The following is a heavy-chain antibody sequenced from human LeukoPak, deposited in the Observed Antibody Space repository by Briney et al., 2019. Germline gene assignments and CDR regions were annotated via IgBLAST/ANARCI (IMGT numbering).Heavy chain of an antibody. Sequence: GGSLRLSCEVSGFTFRSTWMHWVRQAPGKGLVWVSRTNSDGSSTSYADSVKGRFTISRDNAKNTLYLQMNSLRAEDTAVYYCARVLNYYDSSGYYFSYWGQGTLVTVSS. CDR2: TNSDGSST. CDR1: GFTFRSTW. J-gene: IGHJ4*02. V-gene: IGHV3-74*01. CDR3: ARVLNYYDSSGYYFSY. D-gene: IGHD3-22*01.